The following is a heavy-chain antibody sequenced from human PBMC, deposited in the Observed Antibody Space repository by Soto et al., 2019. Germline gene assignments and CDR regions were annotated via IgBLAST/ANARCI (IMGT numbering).Heavy chain of an antibody. V-gene: IGHV4-34*01. D-gene: IGHD3-3*01. CDR1: GGSFSGYY. Sequence: SETLSLTCAVYGGSFSGYYWSWIRQPPGKGLEWIGEINRSGSTNYNPSLKSRVTISVDTSKNQFSLKLSSVTAADTAVYYCARGRNTYYDFWSGYSRFDYWGQGTLVTVSS. J-gene: IGHJ4*02. CDR3: ARGRNTYYDFWSGYSRFDY. CDR2: INRSGST.